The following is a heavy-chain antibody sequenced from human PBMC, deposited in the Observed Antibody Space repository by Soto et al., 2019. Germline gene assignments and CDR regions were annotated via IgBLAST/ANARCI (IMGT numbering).Heavy chain of an antibody. CDR3: ATPSGTYVRY. V-gene: IGHV3-74*01. J-gene: IGHJ4*02. D-gene: IGHD1-26*01. CDR1: GFTFRSHW. CDR2: ISGDGSST. Sequence: PGGSLRLSCAASGFTFRSHWMHRVRQAPGKGLVWVSRISGDGSSTHYADSVKGRFTISRDNAKNSLFLQMNTLRTEDTAVYYCATPSGTYVRYWGQGTLVTVSS.